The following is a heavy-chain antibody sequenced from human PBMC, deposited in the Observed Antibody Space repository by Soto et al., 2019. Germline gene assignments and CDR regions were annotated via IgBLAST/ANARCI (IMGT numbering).Heavy chain of an antibody. CDR3: GRDRKGGFVMEV. J-gene: IGHJ6*02. V-gene: IGHV6-1*01. CDR1: GDIVSSNSAA. CDR2: TYYRSKWYN. D-gene: IGHD3-16*01. Sequence: SQTLSLTCAISGDIVSSNSAAWNWIRQSPSRGLEWLGRTYYRSKWYNDYAVSVKGRISINPDTSKNLFSLQLNSVTPEDTAGYYCGRDRKGGFVMEVWGQGTTVTVCS.